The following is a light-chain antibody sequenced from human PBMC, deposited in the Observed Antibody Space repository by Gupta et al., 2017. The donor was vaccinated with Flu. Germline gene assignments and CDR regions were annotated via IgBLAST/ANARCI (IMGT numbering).Light chain of an antibody. Sequence: SLSASVGDRVTITCQASQDISNYLNWYQQKPGKAPKLLIYDASNLETGVPSRFSGSGSGTDFTFTISSLQPEDIATYYCQQYDNLPPTLTFGGGTKVEIK. V-gene: IGKV1-33*01. CDR2: DAS. CDR3: QQYDNLPPTLT. CDR1: QDISNY. J-gene: IGKJ4*01.